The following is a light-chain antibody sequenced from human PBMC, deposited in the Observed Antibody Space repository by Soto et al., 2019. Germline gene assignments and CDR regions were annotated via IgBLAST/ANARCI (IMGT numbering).Light chain of an antibody. CDR1: QSVSSY. CDR2: DAS. V-gene: IGKV3-11*01. Sequence: EIVLTQFPATVSLSPGERATLSCRASQSVSSYLAWYQQKPGQAPRLLIYDASNRATGIPARFSGSGSGTDFTLTISSLEPEDFAVYYCQQRSNWPKTFGQGTKVEIK. J-gene: IGKJ1*01. CDR3: QQRSNWPKT.